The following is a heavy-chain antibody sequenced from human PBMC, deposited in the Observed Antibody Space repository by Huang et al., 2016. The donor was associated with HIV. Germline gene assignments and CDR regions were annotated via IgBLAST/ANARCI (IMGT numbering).Heavy chain of an antibody. D-gene: IGHD3-10*01. Sequence: EVQLVQSGAEVKKPGESLKISCKGSGYRFRSNWIGWVRQMPGKGLEWMGVIYPGDSDTIYSPAVQGKVTSPADKSINTAYLQWSSLKASDTAMYYCARLIGSPSFYYGLDVWGQGTTVTVSS. CDR1: GYRFRSNW. J-gene: IGHJ6*02. CDR2: IYPGDSDT. V-gene: IGHV5-51*01. CDR3: ARLIGSPSFYYGLDV.